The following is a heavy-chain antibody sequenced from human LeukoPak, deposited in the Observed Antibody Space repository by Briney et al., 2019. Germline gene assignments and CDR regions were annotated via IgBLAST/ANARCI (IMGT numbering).Heavy chain of an antibody. CDR3: ARDHRGVRDYFDY. Sequence: GGSLRLSCAASGFTVGTNYMSWVRQAPGKGLEWVAVISYDGSNKYYADSVKGRFTISRDNSKNTLYLQMNSLRAEDTAVYYCARDHRGVRDYFDYWGQGTLVTVSS. CDR1: GFTVGTNY. J-gene: IGHJ4*02. D-gene: IGHD3-10*01. V-gene: IGHV3-30-3*01. CDR2: ISYDGSNK.